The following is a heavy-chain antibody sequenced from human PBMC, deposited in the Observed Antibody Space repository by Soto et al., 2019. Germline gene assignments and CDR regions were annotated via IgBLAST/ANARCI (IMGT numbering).Heavy chain of an antibody. CDR1: GFTFSSYA. Sequence: ESGGGVVQPGRSLRLSCAASGFTFSSYAMHWVRQAPGKGLEWVAVISYDGSNKYYADSVKGRFTISRDNSKNTLYLQMNSLRAEDTAVYYCASEGPDAFDIWGQGTMVTVSS. V-gene: IGHV3-30-3*01. CDR2: ISYDGSNK. J-gene: IGHJ3*02. CDR3: ASEGPDAFDI.